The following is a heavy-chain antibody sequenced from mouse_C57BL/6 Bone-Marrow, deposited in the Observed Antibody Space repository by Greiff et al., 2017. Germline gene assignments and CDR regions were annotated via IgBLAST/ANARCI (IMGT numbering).Heavy chain of an antibody. Sequence: EVKLMESGGGLVQPGGSLKLSCAASGFTFSDYYMYWVRQTPEKRLEWVAYISNGGGSTYYPDTVKGRFTISRDNAKNTLYLQMSRLKSEDTAMYYCARRGDFDVWGTGTTVTVSS. CDR1: GFTFSDYY. J-gene: IGHJ1*03. CDR3: ARRGDFDV. CDR2: ISNGGGST. V-gene: IGHV5-12*01.